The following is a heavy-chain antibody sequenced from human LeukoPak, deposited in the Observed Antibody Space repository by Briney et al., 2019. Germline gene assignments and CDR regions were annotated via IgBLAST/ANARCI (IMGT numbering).Heavy chain of an antibody. CDR3: ARGAGTIFGEYYYYMDV. J-gene: IGHJ6*03. CDR1: GVTFSDSA. Sequence: GSLRLSCAASGVTFSDSATTWVRQVPVKGLEWVSSISSSGSYIYYADSVKGRFTISRDNAKNSLYLQMNSLRADDTAVYHCARGAGTIFGEYYYYMDVWGKGTAVTVSS. V-gene: IGHV3-21*04. D-gene: IGHD3-3*02. CDR2: ISSSGSYI.